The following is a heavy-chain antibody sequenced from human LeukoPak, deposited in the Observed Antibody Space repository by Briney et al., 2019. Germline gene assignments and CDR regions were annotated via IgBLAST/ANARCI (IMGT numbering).Heavy chain of an antibody. CDR1: GGTFSSYA. D-gene: IGHD6-13*01. J-gene: IGHJ6*03. Sequence: ASVKVSCKASGGTFSSYAISWVRQAPGQGLEWMGRIIPIFGTANYAQKFQGRVTVTADKSTSTAYMELSSLRSEDTAVYYCARDAPDSIAAAGTEYYYYYYMDVWGKGTTVTVS. CDR2: IIPIFGTA. CDR3: ARDAPDSIAAAGTEYYYYYYMDV. V-gene: IGHV1-69*06.